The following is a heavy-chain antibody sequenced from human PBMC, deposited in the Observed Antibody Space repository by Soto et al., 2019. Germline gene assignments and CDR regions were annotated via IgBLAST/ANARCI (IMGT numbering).Heavy chain of an antibody. CDR3: ARARGASKYSSSWYPWNI. CDR2: IIPIFGTA. CDR1: GGTFSSYA. Sequence: SVKVSCKASGGTFSSYAISWVRQAPGQGLEWMGGIIPIFGTANYAQKFQGRVTITADESTSTAYMELSSLRSEDTAVYYCARARGASKYSSSWYPWNIWGPGTMVTVSS. V-gene: IGHV1-69*13. D-gene: IGHD6-13*01. J-gene: IGHJ3*02.